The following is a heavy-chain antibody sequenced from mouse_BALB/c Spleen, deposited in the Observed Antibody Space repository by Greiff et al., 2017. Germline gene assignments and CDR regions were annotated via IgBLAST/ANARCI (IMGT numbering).Heavy chain of an antibody. CDR2: IYPSDSYT. V-gene: IGHV1-69*02. CDR3: TRGVRYFDV. D-gene: IGHD2-14*01. J-gene: IGHJ1*01. Sequence: VQLQQPGAELVRPGASVKLSCKASGYTFTSYWINWVKQRPGQGLEWIGNIYPSDSYTNYNQKFKDKDTLTVDKSSSTAYMQLSSPTSEDSAVYYCTRGVRYFDVWGAGTAVTVSS. CDR1: GYTFTSYW.